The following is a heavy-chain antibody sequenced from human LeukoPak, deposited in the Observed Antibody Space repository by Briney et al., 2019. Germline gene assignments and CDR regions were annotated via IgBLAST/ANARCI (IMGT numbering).Heavy chain of an antibody. CDR1: GFTFSSYA. V-gene: IGHV3-23*01. J-gene: IGHJ4*02. Sequence: GGSLRLSCAASGFTFSSYAVSWVRQAPGKGLEWVSAISGSGGSTYYADPVKGRFTISRDNSKNTLYLQMNSLRAEDTAVYYCAKDPTKTAMVARYFDYWGQGTLVTVSS. D-gene: IGHD5-18*01. CDR2: ISGSGGST. CDR3: AKDPTKTAMVARYFDY.